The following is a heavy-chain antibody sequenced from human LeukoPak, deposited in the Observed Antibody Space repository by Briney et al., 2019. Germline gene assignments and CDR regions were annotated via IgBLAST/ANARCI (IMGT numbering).Heavy chain of an antibody. D-gene: IGHD3-22*01. CDR3: AKWPHHTHLRLKYYYDSSGYTYFNY. CDR1: GFTFSSYS. Sequence: PGGSLRLSCVASGFTFSSYSMNWVRQAPGKGLEWVSYISITGSTIYFADSVKGRFTISRDNAKYSLYLQMNSLRAEDTAVYYCAKWPHHTHLRLKYYYDSSGYTYFNYWGQGTLVTVSS. CDR2: ISITGSTI. V-gene: IGHV3-48*01. J-gene: IGHJ4*02.